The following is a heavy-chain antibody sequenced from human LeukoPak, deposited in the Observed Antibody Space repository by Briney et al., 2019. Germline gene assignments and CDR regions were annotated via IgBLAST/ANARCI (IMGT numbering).Heavy chain of an antibody. CDR1: GGSFSGYY. J-gene: IGHJ5*02. CDR2: IYHSGST. D-gene: IGHD3-22*01. Sequence: SETLSLTCAVYGGSFSGYYWSWVRQPPGKGLEWIGEIYHSGSTNYNPSLKSRVTISVDKSKNQFSLKLSSVTAADTAVYYCARDTPYYYDSSGYTMAARWFDPWGQGTLVTVSS. V-gene: IGHV4-34*01. CDR3: ARDTPYYYDSSGYTMAARWFDP.